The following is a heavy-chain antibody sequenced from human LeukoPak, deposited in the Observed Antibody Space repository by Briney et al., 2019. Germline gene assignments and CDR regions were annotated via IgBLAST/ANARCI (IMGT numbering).Heavy chain of an antibody. CDR1: GGSISSGDYY. J-gene: IGHJ4*02. D-gene: IGHD5-18*01. CDR3: ARGGYSYGTGIDY. V-gene: IGHV4-30-4*08. CDR2: IYYSGST. Sequence: SETLSLTCTVSGGSISSGDYYWSWIRQPPGKGLEWIGYIYYSGSTYYNPSLKSRVTISVDTSKNQFSLKLSPVTAADTAVYYCARGGYSYGTGIDYWGQGTLVTVSS.